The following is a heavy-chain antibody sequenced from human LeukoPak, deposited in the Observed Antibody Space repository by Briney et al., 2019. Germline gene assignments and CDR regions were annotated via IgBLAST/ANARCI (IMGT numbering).Heavy chain of an antibody. D-gene: IGHD2-15*01. Sequence: GGSLRLSCAASGFTFSSYSMNWVRQAPGKGLEWVSSISSSSSDIYYADSVKGRFTISRDNAKNSLYLQMNSLRAEDTAVYYCARDERRFGVAVAAMNYYYYMDVWGKGTTVTVSS. CDR1: GFTFSSYS. J-gene: IGHJ6*03. V-gene: IGHV3-21*01. CDR2: ISSSSSDI. CDR3: ARDERRFGVAVAAMNYYYYMDV.